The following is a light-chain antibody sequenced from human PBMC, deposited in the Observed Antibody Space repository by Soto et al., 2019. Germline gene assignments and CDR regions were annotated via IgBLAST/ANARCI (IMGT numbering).Light chain of an antibody. CDR2: GAS. Sequence: EIRMTQSPGTLSLSPWARPTLSFRSSQTVIRNYLAWHQQKPGQAPMLLIYGASNRATGIPSRFSGSGSGTDFTLTISRLEPEDFAVYYCQQYGSSPPCTFGQGTKLDIK. CDR3: QQYGSSPPCT. V-gene: IGKV3-20*01. CDR1: QTVIRNY. J-gene: IGKJ1*01.